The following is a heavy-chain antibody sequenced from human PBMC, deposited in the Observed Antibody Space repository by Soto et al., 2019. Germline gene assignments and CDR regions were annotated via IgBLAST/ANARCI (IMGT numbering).Heavy chain of an antibody. Sequence: ASVKVSCKASGYTFTNYAMHWVRQAPGQRLEWMGWINAGNGNTKYSQKYQGRVTITRDTSASTAYMEMSSLRSEDTAVYYCARVSGYYLPDYWGQGTLVTVSS. J-gene: IGHJ4*02. CDR1: GYTFTNYA. CDR2: INAGNGNT. CDR3: ARVSGYYLPDY. D-gene: IGHD5-12*01. V-gene: IGHV1-3*01.